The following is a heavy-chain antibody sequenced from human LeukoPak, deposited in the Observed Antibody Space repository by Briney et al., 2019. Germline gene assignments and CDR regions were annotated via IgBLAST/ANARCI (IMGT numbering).Heavy chain of an antibody. Sequence: ASVKVSCKASGYTFTSYGISWVRQAPGQGLEWMGWISACNGNTNYAQKLQGRVTMTTDTSTSTAYMELRSLRSDDTAVYYCARSRTITFGGVIAGPGAYWGQGTLVTVSS. CDR3: ARSRTITFGGVIAGPGAY. CDR1: GYTFTSYG. D-gene: IGHD3-16*02. J-gene: IGHJ4*02. V-gene: IGHV1-18*01. CDR2: ISACNGNT.